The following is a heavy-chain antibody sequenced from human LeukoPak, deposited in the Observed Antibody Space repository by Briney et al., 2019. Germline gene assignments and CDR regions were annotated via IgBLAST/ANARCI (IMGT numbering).Heavy chain of an antibody. CDR2: ISGSGGST. CDR1: GFTFSSYG. D-gene: IGHD6-13*01. CDR3: AKGNQYSSSLDY. J-gene: IGHJ4*02. Sequence: GGSPRLSCAASGFTFSSYGMSWVRQAPGKGLEWVSAISGSGGSTYYADSVKGRFTISRDNSKNTLYLQMNSLRAEDTAVYYCAKGNQYSSSLDYWGQGTLVTVSS. V-gene: IGHV3-23*01.